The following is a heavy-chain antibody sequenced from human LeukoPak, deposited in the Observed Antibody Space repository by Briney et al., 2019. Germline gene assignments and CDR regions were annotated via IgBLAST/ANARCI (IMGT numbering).Heavy chain of an antibody. Sequence: GESLKISCAASGFTFSSYAMSWVRQAPGKGLEWVSAISGSGGSTYYADSVKGRFTISRDNSKNTLYLQMNSLRAEDTAVYYCAKDPSLYSSSWYGERWFDPWGQGTLVTVSS. V-gene: IGHV3-23*01. CDR2: ISGSGGST. CDR1: GFTFSSYA. CDR3: AKDPSLYSSSWYGERWFDP. D-gene: IGHD6-13*01. J-gene: IGHJ5*02.